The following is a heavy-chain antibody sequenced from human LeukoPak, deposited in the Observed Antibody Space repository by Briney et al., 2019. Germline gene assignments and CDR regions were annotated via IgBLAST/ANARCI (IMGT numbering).Heavy chain of an antibody. D-gene: IGHD5-12*01. CDR1: GYSFTSYW. J-gene: IGHJ3*02. Sequence: GESLQISCKGSGYSFTSYWIAWVRQVPGKGLEWMGIIYPGDSDTRYSPSFQGQVTISADKSISTAYLQWSSLKASDTAMYYCARPRYRGFSGYSEAFDIWGQGTMVTVSS. CDR2: IYPGDSDT. V-gene: IGHV5-51*01. CDR3: ARPRYRGFSGYSEAFDI.